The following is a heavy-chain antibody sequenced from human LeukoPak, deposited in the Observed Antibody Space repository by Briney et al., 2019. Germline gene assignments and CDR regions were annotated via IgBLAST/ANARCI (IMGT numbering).Heavy chain of an antibody. Sequence: GGSLRLSCAASGFTFDDYAMHWVRQAPGKGLEWVSGISWNSGSIGYADSVKGRFTISRDNAKNSLYLQMNSLRAEDTALYYCAKVLGSSGYYSSDAFDIWGQGTMVTVSS. V-gene: IGHV3-9*01. CDR2: ISWNSGSI. D-gene: IGHD3-22*01. CDR1: GFTFDDYA. J-gene: IGHJ3*02. CDR3: AKVLGSSGYYSSDAFDI.